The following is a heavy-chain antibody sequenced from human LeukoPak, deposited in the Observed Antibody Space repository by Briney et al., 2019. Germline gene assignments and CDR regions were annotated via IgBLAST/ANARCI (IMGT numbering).Heavy chain of an antibody. CDR2: INPNSGGI. CDR1: GYTFTGYY. D-gene: IGHD2-2*03. Sequence: GASVKVSCKASGYTFTGYYMHWVRQAPGQGLEWMGWINPNSGGINYAQKFQGRVTMTRDTSISTAYMELSRLRSDDTAVYYCARDGDCSSTSCYQDYWGQGTLVTVSS. CDR3: ARDGDCSSTSCYQDY. V-gene: IGHV1-2*02. J-gene: IGHJ4*02.